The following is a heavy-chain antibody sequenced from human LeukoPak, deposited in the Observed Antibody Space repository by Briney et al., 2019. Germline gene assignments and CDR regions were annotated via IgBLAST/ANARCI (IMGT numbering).Heavy chain of an antibody. CDR2: ISYDGSNK. CDR1: GFTFSSYA. CDR3: ARDLRDENWFDR. V-gene: IGHV3-30*01. J-gene: IGHJ5*02. Sequence: GGSLRLSCAASGFTFSSYAMHWVRQAPGKGLEWVAVISYDGSNKYYADSVKGRFTISRDNSKNTLYLQMNSLRAEDTAVYYCARDLRDENWFDRWGQGTLVTVSS.